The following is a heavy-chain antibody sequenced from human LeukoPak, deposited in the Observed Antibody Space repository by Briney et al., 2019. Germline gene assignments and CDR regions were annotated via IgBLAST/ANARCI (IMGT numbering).Heavy chain of an antibody. D-gene: IGHD3-22*01. Sequence: PSETLSLTCTVSGGSISSSSYYWAWLRQPPGKGLEWIVSIHYSGSPYDHPSLKSRFTISVDTSKNPLSLNLTSVTAADTAVYYCARHDYYDSRGYGSAFDIWGQGTMVTVSS. CDR2: IHYSGSP. CDR3: ARHDYYDSRGYGSAFDI. CDR1: GGSISSSSYY. J-gene: IGHJ3*02. V-gene: IGHV4-39*01.